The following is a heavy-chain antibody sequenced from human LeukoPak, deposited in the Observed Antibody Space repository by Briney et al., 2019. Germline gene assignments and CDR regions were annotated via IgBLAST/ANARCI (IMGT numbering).Heavy chain of an antibody. CDR3: ARELSWGLDY. V-gene: IGHV4-61*02. D-gene: IGHD6-13*01. CDR1: GGSISSGSYY. CDR2: IYTSGGT. J-gene: IGHJ4*02. Sequence: SQTLSLTCTVSGGSISSGSYYWSWIRQPAGKGLEWIGRIYTSGGTNYNPSLKSRVTISVDTSKNQFSLKLSSVTAADTAVYYCARELSWGLDYWGQGTLVTVSS.